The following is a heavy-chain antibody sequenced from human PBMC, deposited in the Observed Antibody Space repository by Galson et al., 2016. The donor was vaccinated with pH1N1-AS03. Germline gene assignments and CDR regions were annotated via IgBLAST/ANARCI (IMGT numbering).Heavy chain of an antibody. V-gene: IGHV3-74*01. J-gene: IGHJ4*02. CDR1: GFTFKIYW. CDR2: INGDGTTT. CDR3: AKDKGSSRHDDY. D-gene: IGHD6-13*01. Sequence: SLRLSCAASGFTFKIYWMHWVRQAPGKGLVWVSHINGDGTTTNYADSVKGRFTISRDNARNTLYLQMNSLRAEDAAVYLGAKDKGSSRHDDYWGQGTRVTVSS.